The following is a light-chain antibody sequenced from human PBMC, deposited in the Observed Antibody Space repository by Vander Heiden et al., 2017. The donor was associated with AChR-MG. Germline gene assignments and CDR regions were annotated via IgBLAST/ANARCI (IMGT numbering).Light chain of an antibody. J-gene: IGKJ1*01. Sequence: DIQMTQSPSSLSASVGDRVTITCRASQSISSYLNWYQQKPGKAPKLLIYAASSLQSGVPSRFSGSGSGTDFTLTISSLQPEDFATYYCQQSDSTPGTFGQGTKVEI. CDR1: QSISSY. V-gene: IGKV1-39*01. CDR2: AAS. CDR3: QQSDSTPGT.